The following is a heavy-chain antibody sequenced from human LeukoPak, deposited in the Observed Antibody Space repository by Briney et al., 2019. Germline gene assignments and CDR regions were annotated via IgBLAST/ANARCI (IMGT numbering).Heavy chain of an antibody. D-gene: IGHD6-6*01. CDR1: GFTFSDYY. V-gene: IGHV3-11*04. CDR3: AREKYSSSSGFDY. Sequence: AGGSLRLSCAASGFTFSDYYMSWIRQAPEKGLEWVSYISSSGSTIYYADSVKGRFTISRDNAKNSLYLQMNSLRAEDTAVYYCAREKYSSSSGFDYWGQGTLVTVSS. J-gene: IGHJ4*02. CDR2: ISSSGSTI.